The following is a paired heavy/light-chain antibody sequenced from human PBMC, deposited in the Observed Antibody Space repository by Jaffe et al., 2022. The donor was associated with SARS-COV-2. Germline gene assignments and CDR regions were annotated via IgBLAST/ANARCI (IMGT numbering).Light chain of an antibody. CDR1: QSLLHSNGYNY. CDR2: LGS. Sequence: DIVMTQSPLSLPVTPGEPASISCRSSQSLLHSNGYNYLDWYLQKPGQSPQLLIYLGSNRASGVPDRFSGSGSGTDFTLKISRVEAEDVGVYYCMQALQTPPLLTFGGGTKVEIK. V-gene: IGKV2-28*01. J-gene: IGKJ4*01. CDR3: MQALQTPPLLT.
Heavy chain of an antibody. Sequence: QVQLVESGGGVVQPGRSLRLSCAASGFTFSSYAMHWVRQAPGKGLEWVAVISYDGSNKYYADSVKGRFTISRDNSKNTLYLQMNSLRAEDTAVYYCARDLGSTVSLRRYYYYYGMDVWGQGTTVTVSS. CDR2: ISYDGSNK. D-gene: IGHD4-17*01. V-gene: IGHV3-30-3*01. CDR1: GFTFSSYA. CDR3: ARDLGSTVSLRRYYYYYGMDV. J-gene: IGHJ6*02.